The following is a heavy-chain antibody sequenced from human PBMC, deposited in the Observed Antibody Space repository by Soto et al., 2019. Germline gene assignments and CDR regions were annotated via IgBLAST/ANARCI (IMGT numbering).Heavy chain of an antibody. D-gene: IGHD3-22*01. CDR3: ARYYYDSSGYYGFDY. Sequence: QITLKESGPTLVKPTQTLTLTRTFSGFSLSTSGVGVGWIRQPPGKALEWLALIYWNDDKRYSPSLKSRLTITKDTSKNQVVLTITNMDPVDTATYYCARYYYDSSGYYGFDYWGQGTLVTVSS. J-gene: IGHJ4*02. CDR2: IYWNDDK. CDR1: GFSLSTSGVG. V-gene: IGHV2-5*01.